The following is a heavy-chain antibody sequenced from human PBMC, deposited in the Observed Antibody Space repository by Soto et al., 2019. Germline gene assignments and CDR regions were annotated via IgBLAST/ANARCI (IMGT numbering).Heavy chain of an antibody. J-gene: IGHJ4*02. V-gene: IGHV3-23*01. Sequence: EVQLLESGGGLVQPGGSLRLSCAASGVTFSSYAISWVRQAPGKGLEWVSAISGSGGSTYYADSVKGRFTISRDNSKNTLYLQMSSLGAEDTAVYYCAKDRVVYCSGGSCYSNFDYWGQGTLVTVSS. CDR2: ISGSGGST. CDR3: AKDRVVYCSGGSCYSNFDY. CDR1: GVTFSSYA. D-gene: IGHD2-15*01.